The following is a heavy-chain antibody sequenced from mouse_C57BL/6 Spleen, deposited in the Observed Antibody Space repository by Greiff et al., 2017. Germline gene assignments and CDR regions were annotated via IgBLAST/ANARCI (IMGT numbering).Heavy chain of an antibody. J-gene: IGHJ4*01. CDR1: GYTFTSYW. V-gene: IGHV1-52*01. CDR3: ARPSHYYGSSSYAMDY. Sequence: QVQLQQPGAELVRPGSSVKLSCKASGYTFTSYWMHWVKQRPIQGLEWIGNIDPSDSETHYNPKFKDKATLTVDKSSSTAYMQLSSLTSEDSAVYYCARPSHYYGSSSYAMDYWGQGTSVTVSS. D-gene: IGHD1-1*01. CDR2: IDPSDSET.